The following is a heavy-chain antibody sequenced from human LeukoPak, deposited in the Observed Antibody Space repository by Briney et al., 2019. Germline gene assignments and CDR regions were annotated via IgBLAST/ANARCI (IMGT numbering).Heavy chain of an antibody. Sequence: PGGSLRLSCAASGFTFSSYYMNWVRQAPGKGLEGVSSISSSSSYIYYADSVKGRFTISRDTAKNSLYLQMNSLRAEDTAVYYCARAYCSGGSCYPFDYWGQGTLVTVSS. CDR2: ISSSSSYI. D-gene: IGHD2-15*01. J-gene: IGHJ4*02. CDR1: GFTFSSYY. V-gene: IGHV3-21*01. CDR3: ARAYCSGGSCYPFDY.